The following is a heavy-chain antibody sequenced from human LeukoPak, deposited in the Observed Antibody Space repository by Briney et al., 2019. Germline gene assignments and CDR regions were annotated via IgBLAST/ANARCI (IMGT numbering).Heavy chain of an antibody. CDR2: IYPGGSDT. V-gene: IGHV5-51*01. J-gene: IGHJ4*02. CDR3: ARSGAYYYDSSGYYDY. D-gene: IGHD3-22*01. Sequence: GESLKISCKGSGYSFTSYWIGWVRQMPGKGLEWMGIIYPGGSDTRYSPSFQGQVTISADKSISTAYLQWSSLKASDTAMYYCARSGAYYYDSSGYYDYWGQGTLVTVAS. CDR1: GYSFTSYW.